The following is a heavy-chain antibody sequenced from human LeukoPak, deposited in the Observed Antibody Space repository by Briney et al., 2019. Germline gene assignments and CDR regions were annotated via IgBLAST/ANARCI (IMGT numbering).Heavy chain of an antibody. V-gene: IGHV5-51*01. J-gene: IGHJ4*02. CDR2: IYPGDSDT. D-gene: IGHD2-2*02. Sequence: PGESLKISCKGSGSSFTSYWIGGVRQLPGKGLEWMGIIYPGDSDTRYSPSFQGQVTISADKSISTAYLQLSSLKASDTAMYYCARLVGYCSSTSCYTPFDYWGQGTLVTVSS. CDR3: ARLVGYCSSTSCYTPFDY. CDR1: GSSFTSYW.